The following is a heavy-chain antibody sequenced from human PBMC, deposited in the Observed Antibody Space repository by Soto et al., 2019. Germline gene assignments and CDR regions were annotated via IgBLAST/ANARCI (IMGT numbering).Heavy chain of an antibody. CDR2: INPSGGST. J-gene: IGHJ6*03. V-gene: IGHV1-46*03. Sequence: QVQLVQSGAEVKKPGASVTVSCTASGYTFTSYYIHWVRQAPGQGLEWMGIINPSGGSTSYAQKFQGRVTMTMDTSTSTVYMELSGLRSEDTAVFHCARDQEPSTLYYDYYYMDVWGKGTTVTVSS. CDR1: GYTFTSYY. CDR3: ARDQEPSTLYYDYYYMDV.